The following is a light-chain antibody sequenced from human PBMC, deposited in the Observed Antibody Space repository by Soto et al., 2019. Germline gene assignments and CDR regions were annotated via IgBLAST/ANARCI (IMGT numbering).Light chain of an antibody. J-gene: IGKJ1*01. CDR3: QQRNSWPLT. CDR2: DAS. Sequence: EIVLTQSPATLSLSPGERATLSCRASQSVSSTLAWYQRTPGQAPRLLLYDASNRTTGIPARFSGSGAGTFFTLIISSLEPEDLAVYYRQQRNSWPLTFGEGTKVELK. CDR1: QSVSST. V-gene: IGKV3-11*01.